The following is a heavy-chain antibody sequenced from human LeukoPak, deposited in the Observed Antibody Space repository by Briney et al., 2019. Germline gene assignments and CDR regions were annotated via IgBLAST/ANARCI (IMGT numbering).Heavy chain of an antibody. CDR1: GFTFSSYW. CDR3: ARENVEMATIGDY. J-gene: IGHJ4*02. D-gene: IGHD5-24*01. V-gene: IGHV3-74*01. Sequence: GGSLRLSCAASGFTFSSYWMHWVRQAPGKWLGWVSRINSDGSSTSYAGYVKGRFTISRDNAKNTLYLQMNSLRAEDTAVYYCARENVEMATIGDYWGQGTLVTVSS. CDR2: INSDGSST.